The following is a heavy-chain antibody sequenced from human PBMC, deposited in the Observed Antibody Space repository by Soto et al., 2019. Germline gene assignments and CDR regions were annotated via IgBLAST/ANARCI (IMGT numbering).Heavy chain of an antibody. Sequence: GSLRLSCAASGFTFSSYSMNWVRQAPGKGLEWVSSISSGSSYKYYADSVKGRFTVSRDNAKNSLYLQLNSLRVEDTAVYYCASRSCSNGICPFDHWGQGTVVTVSS. J-gene: IGHJ4*02. CDR1: GFTFSSYS. CDR2: ISSGSSYK. CDR3: ASRSCSNGICPFDH. V-gene: IGHV3-21*01. D-gene: IGHD2-8*01.